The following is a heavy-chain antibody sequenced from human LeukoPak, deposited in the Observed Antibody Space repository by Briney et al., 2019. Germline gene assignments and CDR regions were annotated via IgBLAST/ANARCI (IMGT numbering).Heavy chain of an antibody. Sequence: SETLSLTCTVSGVPITTHYWSWLRQPPGKELEWIANMTDSETTKNNPSLKSRITLSADTSKNQFSLSLSSVTEADTAVYFCATIKSGYPFGYFDFWGQGILVTVSS. D-gene: IGHD5-18*01. V-gene: IGHV4-59*11. CDR3: ATIKSGYPFGYFDF. CDR1: GVPITTHY. CDR2: MTDSETT. J-gene: IGHJ4*02.